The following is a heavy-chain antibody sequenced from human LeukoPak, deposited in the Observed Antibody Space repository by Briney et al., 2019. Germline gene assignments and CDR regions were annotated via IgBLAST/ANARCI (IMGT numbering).Heavy chain of an antibody. CDR3: ARTHSITIFGVVIPYYFDY. Sequence: ASVKVSCKAPGYTFTSYGISWVRQAPGQGLEWMGWISAYNGNTNYAQKLQGRVTMTTDTSTSTAYMELRSLRSDDTAVYYCARTHSITIFGVVIPYYFDYWGQGTLVTVSS. J-gene: IGHJ4*02. V-gene: IGHV1-18*01. CDR1: GYTFTSYG. CDR2: ISAYNGNT. D-gene: IGHD3-3*01.